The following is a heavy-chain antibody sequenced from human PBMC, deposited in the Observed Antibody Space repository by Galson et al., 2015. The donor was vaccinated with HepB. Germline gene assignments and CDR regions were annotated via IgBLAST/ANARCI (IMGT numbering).Heavy chain of an antibody. V-gene: IGHV1-18*04. CDR3: ARRHYSGVSDWYFDI. Sequence: SVKVSCKASGYTLLSYGISWVRQAPGQGLEWMGWTSAYNGNTTYAQKVQGRVTMTTEASTSTASMELRSLTSDDTAVYYCARRHYSGVSDWYFDIWGRGTLVTVSS. CDR2: TSAYNGNT. J-gene: IGHJ2*01. D-gene: IGHD4-11*01. CDR1: GYTLLSYG.